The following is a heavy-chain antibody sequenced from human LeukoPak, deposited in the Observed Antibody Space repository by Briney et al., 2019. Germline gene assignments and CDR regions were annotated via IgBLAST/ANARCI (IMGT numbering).Heavy chain of an antibody. Sequence: GESLKISCKGSGYRFVKSWIGWVRQMPGKGLEWMGIIYPDDSRTKYSPSFQGRVTMSVDKSISTAYLQWSSLKASDTAIYYCARPNYGSADYWGQGTLLTVSS. V-gene: IGHV5-51*01. CDR3: ARPNYGSADY. CDR2: IYPDDSRT. J-gene: IGHJ4*02. D-gene: IGHD3-10*01. CDR1: GYRFVKSW.